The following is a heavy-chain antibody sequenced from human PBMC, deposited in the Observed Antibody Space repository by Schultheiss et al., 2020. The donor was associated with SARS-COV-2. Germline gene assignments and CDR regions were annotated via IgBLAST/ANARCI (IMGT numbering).Heavy chain of an antibody. CDR3: AREHGDYVRFAGSSGWFDP. CDR1: GGSFSGYY. CDR2: IYYSGST. Sequence: SETLSLTCAVYGGSFSGYYWSWIRQPPGKGLEWIGYIYYSGSTNYNPSLKSRVTISVDTSKNQFSLKLSSVTAADTAVYYCAREHGDYVRFAGSSGWFDPWGQGTLVTVSS. V-gene: IGHV4-34*11. J-gene: IGHJ5*02. D-gene: IGHD4-17*01.